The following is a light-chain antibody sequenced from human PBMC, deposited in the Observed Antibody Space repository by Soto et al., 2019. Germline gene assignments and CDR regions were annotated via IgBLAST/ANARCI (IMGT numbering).Light chain of an antibody. CDR3: SSYTSTSTPYV. V-gene: IGLV2-14*01. Sequence: QSALTQPASVSGSPGQSITISCTGTSSDVGGYNDVSWYQQHPGKAPKLMIYDVSNRSSGVSKRFSGSKSGNTASLTISEPQAEDEADYYCSSYTSTSTPYVFGTGTELTVL. CDR2: DVS. CDR1: SSDVGGYND. J-gene: IGLJ1*01.